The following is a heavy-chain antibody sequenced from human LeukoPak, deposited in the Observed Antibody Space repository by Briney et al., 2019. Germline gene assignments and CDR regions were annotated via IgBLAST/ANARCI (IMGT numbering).Heavy chain of an antibody. D-gene: IGHD2-15*01. CDR2: INHSGST. J-gene: IGHJ4*02. CDR1: GGSFGGYY. Sequence: SETLSLTCAVYGGSFGGYYWIWIRQPPGKGLEWIGEINHSGSTNYNPSLKSRVTISVDTSKNQFSLKLSSVTAADTAVYYCARGLGYCSGGSCQGLFDYWGQGTLVTVSS. V-gene: IGHV4-34*01. CDR3: ARGLGYCSGGSCQGLFDY.